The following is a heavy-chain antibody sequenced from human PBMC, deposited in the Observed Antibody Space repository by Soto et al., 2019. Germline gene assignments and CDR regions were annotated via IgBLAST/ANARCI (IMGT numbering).Heavy chain of an antibody. Sequence: PXXTLRHRNTVAGGSIRSSSDYWGFIRQPPGKGLEWIGSIHYSGSTYYNPSLKSRVTISVDTSKNQFSLKLSSVTAADTAVYYCARHGGSSSENWFDPWGQGTLVTVSS. J-gene: IGHJ5*02. CDR3: ARHGGSSSENWFDP. CDR1: GGSIRSSSDY. D-gene: IGHD6-6*01. V-gene: IGHV4-39*01. CDR2: IHYSGST.